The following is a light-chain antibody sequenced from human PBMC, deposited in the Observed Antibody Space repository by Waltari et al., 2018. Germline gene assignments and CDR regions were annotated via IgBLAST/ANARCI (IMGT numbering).Light chain of an antibody. CDR3: QVWVSSIAF. CDR1: MIGTKN. CDR2: RNS. V-gene: IGLV3-9*01. Sequence: SYELTQPVSVSVPLGQTATITCGGNMIGTKNVHWFQQKPGQAPVLVIHRNSNQPSGIPERFSASNSGNTATLTITRAQADDEADFYCQVWVSSIAFFGGGTKLTVL. J-gene: IGLJ2*01.